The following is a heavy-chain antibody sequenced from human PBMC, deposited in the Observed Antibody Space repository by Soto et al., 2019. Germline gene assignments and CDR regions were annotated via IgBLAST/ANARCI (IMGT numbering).Heavy chain of an antibody. D-gene: IGHD3-22*01. CDR1: GFTFSDYY. V-gene: IGHV3-11*06. CDR2: ISSSSSYT. J-gene: IGHJ2*01. CDR3: ARGVEYYYDSSGYYLAVDGWYFDL. Sequence: PGGSLRLSCAASGFTFSDYYMSWIRQAPGKGLEWVSYISSSSSYTNYADSVKGRFTISRDNAKNSLYLQMNSLRAEDTAVYYCARGVEYYYDSSGYYLAVDGWYFDLWGRGTLVTVSS.